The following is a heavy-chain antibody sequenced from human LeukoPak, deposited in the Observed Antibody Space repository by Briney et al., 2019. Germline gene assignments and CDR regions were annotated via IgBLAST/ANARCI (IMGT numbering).Heavy chain of an antibody. CDR1: GFTFSSYA. Sequence: PGGSLRLSCAASGFTFSSYAMSWVRQAPGKGLEWLSVIRYDGTEKYYADSVKGRFTISRDNSKNTLYLQMNSLTAEDTAVYYCAREDLASTDYWGQGTLVTVSS. CDR3: AREDLASTDY. CDR2: IRYDGTEK. J-gene: IGHJ4*02. V-gene: IGHV3-33*08.